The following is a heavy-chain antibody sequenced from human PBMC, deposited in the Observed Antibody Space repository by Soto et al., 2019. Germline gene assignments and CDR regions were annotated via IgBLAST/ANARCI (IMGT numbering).Heavy chain of an antibody. J-gene: IGHJ4*02. CDR3: ARYRFSGNKWSKFDY. D-gene: IGHD3-16*02. CDR1: GVTVSSDAYY. Sequence: QVQLLQSGPGLVKASQTLSLTCTVSGVTVSSDAYYWSWIRQHPGKGLEWIGNIYHTGSTYYSPSLKRRVAISLDTSKNQFSLPLTSVTAADTAVYYCARYRFSGNKWSKFDYWGQGTLVTVSS. V-gene: IGHV4-31*03. CDR2: IYHTGST.